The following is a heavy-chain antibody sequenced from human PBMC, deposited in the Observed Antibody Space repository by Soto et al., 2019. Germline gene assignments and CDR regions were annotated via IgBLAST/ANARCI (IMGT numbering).Heavy chain of an antibody. CDR2: INPRMGST. CDR1: GYTFHTYN. J-gene: IGHJ4*02. CDR3: SRLYSGSRLDY. Sequence: QVQLVQSGAEVKKPGASVKVSCKASGYTFHTYNIYWVRKAPGQGLEGMGGINPRMGSTNYAQKFPGRVIMTRATSTSTVYMELSTLRSDDTVLYYCSRLYSGSRLDYWGQGTLVTVSS. V-gene: IGHV1-46*02. D-gene: IGHD1-26*01.